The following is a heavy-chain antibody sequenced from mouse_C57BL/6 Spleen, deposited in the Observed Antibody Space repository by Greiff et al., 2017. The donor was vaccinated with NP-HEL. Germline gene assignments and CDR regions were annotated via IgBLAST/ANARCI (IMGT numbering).Heavy chain of an antibody. V-gene: IGHV3-6*01. Sequence: ESGPGLVKPSQSLSLTCSVTGYSITSGYYWNWIRQFPGNKLEWMGYISYDGSNNYNPSLKNRISITRDTSKNQFVLKLNSVTTEDTATYYCARVSGRAMDYWGQGTSVTVSS. CDR2: ISYDGSN. J-gene: IGHJ4*01. D-gene: IGHD1-1*01. CDR3: ARVSGRAMDY. CDR1: GYSITSGYY.